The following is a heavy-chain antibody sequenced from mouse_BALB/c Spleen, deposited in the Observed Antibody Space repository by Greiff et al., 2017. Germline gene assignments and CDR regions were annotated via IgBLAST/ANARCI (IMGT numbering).Heavy chain of an antibody. J-gene: IGHJ3*01. CDR3: AAFTTVVGPNKAWFAY. CDR2: IDPANGNT. D-gene: IGHD1-1*01. CDR1: GFNIKDTY. Sequence: EVQLQQSGAELVKPGASVKLSYTASGFNIKDTYMHWVKQRPEQGLEWIGRIDPANGNTKYDPKFQGKATITADTSSNTAYLQLSSLTSEDTAVYYCAAFTTVVGPNKAWFAYWGQGTLVTVSA. V-gene: IGHV14-3*02.